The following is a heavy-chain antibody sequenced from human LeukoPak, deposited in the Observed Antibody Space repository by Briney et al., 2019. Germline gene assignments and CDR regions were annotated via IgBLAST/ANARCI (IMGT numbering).Heavy chain of an antibody. CDR2: SNHIGST. D-gene: IGHD5-18*01. CDR1: GESFSGYF. J-gene: IGHJ6*02. CDR3: ARGRLQLWSFPLPYNHYAIDV. V-gene: IGHV4-34*01. Sequence: SETLSLTCAVSGESFSGYFWTWIRQPPGKGLEWIGESNHIGSTDYNPSLKSRVTISVDTSKKQFSLNVRSVTDADTAVYFCARGRLQLWSFPLPYNHYAIDVWGQGTTVTVSS.